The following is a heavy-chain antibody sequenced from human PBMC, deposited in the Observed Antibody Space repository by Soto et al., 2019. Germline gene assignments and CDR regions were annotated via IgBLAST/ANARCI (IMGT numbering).Heavy chain of an antibody. CDR3: ARDSDIVVVPAALDI. D-gene: IGHD2-2*01. Sequence: PGGSLRLSCAASGFTFSSYGMHWVRQAPGKGLEWVAVIWYDGSNKYYADSVKGRFTISRDNSKNTLYLQMNSLRAEDTAVYYCARDSDIVVVPAALDIWGQGTMVTVSS. J-gene: IGHJ3*02. CDR2: IWYDGSNK. CDR1: GFTFSSYG. V-gene: IGHV3-33*01.